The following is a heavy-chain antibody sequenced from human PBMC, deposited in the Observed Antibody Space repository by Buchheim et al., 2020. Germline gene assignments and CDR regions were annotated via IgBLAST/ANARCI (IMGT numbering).Heavy chain of an antibody. J-gene: IGHJ4*02. D-gene: IGHD6-13*01. CDR3: ARSTRSSWGYFDY. V-gene: IGHV4-61*01. CDR1: GGSVSSGSYY. Sequence: QVQLQESGPGLVKPSETLSLTCTVSGGSVSSGSYYWRWIRQPPGKGLEWIGYIYYSGSTNYNPSLKSRVTISVATSKNQFSLKLSSVTAADTAVYYCARSTRSSWGYFDYWGQGTL. CDR2: IYYSGST.